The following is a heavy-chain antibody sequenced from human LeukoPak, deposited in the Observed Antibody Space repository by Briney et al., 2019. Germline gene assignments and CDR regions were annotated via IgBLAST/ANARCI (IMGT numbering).Heavy chain of an antibody. CDR1: GFTFSSYG. J-gene: IGHJ4*02. Sequence: GGSLRLSCAASGFTFSSYGMHWVRQAPGKGLEWVAVVSYDGSKYYADSVKGRFTISRDNSKNTLYLQMSSLRAEDTAVYYCAKDLNRGLPDYWGQGALVTVSS. CDR3: AKDLNRGLPDY. D-gene: IGHD2-21*01. V-gene: IGHV3-30*18. CDR2: VSYDGSK.